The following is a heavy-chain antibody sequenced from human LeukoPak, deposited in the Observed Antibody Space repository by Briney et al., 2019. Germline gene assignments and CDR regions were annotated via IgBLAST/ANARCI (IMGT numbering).Heavy chain of an antibody. Sequence: GGSLRLSCAASGFTFSSYAMSWVRQAPGKGLEWVSAISGSGDSTYSTDSVKGRFTISRDNSKNTLYLQMNSLRAEDTAVYYCAKKVPANWGSYFDYWGQGTLVTVSS. CDR3: AKKVPANWGSYFDY. D-gene: IGHD7-27*01. CDR1: GFTFSSYA. CDR2: ISGSGDST. V-gene: IGHV3-23*01. J-gene: IGHJ4*02.